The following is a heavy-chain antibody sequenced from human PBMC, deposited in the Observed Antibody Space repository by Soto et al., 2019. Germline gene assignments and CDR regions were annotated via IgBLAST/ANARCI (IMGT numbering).Heavy chain of an antibody. J-gene: IGHJ5*01. CDR2: IYKSATT. V-gene: IGHV4-30-4*01. D-gene: IGHD2-15*01. CDR1: GDSISTVDYF. Sequence: ASETLSLTCSVSGDSISTVDYFWAWIRQPPGQALEYIGYIYKSATTYYNPSFESRVAISLDTSKSQFSLNVTSVTAADTAVYFCXRGRYCLTGRCFPNWFDSWGQGTLVTSPQ. CDR3: XRGRYCLTGRCFPNWFDS.